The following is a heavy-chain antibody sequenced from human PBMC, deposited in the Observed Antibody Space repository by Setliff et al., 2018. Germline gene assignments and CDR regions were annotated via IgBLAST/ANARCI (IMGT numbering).Heavy chain of an antibody. CDR2: INHSGST. D-gene: IGHD6-6*01. CDR1: GESFSDYY. V-gene: IGHV4-34*01. Sequence: SETLSLTCAAHGESFSDYYWTWIRQPPGKGLEWIGEINHSGSTKYSPSLESRVTMSVDPSKNQFSLKVTSVTAADTAVYYCARGRNVAARLLDSWGRGTLVTVSS. J-gene: IGHJ4*02. CDR3: ARGRNVAARLLDS.